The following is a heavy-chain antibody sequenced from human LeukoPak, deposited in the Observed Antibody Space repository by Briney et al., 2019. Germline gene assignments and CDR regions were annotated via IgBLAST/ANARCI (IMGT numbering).Heavy chain of an antibody. CDR3: ATIDGAGGYYPNSSYYYYGMDV. Sequence: VASVKVSCKASGGTFSSYAISWVRQAPGQGLEWMGWINPNSGGTNYAQKFQGWVTMTRDTSISTAYMELSRLRSDDTAVYYCATIDGAGGYYPNSSYYYYGMDVWGQGTTVTVSS. J-gene: IGHJ6*02. V-gene: IGHV1-2*04. D-gene: IGHD3-10*01. CDR2: INPNSGGT. CDR1: GGTFSSYA.